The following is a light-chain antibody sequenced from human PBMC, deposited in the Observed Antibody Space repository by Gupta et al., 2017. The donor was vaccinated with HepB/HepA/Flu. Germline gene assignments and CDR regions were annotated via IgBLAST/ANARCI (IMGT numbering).Light chain of an antibody. CDR1: QSISSY. J-gene: IGKJ4*01. CDR3: QQSYSTLT. Sequence: DIQMTQSPSSLSASVGDRVTITCRASQSISSYLNWYQQKPGKAPKLLIYAASSLQSGVPSRSSGSGSGTDFTLTSSRRQPEDFANYYWQQSYSTLTFGGGTKVEIK. V-gene: IGKV1-39*01. CDR2: AAS.